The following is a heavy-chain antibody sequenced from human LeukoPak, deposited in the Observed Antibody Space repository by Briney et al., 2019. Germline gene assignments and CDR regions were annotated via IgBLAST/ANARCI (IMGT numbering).Heavy chain of an antibody. J-gene: IGHJ3*02. Sequence: ASVKVSCKASGYTFTDYYMHWVRQAPGQGLEWMGRLNPNSGGTLFAQKFQGRVSMTRDTSITTVYMDVTSLRSDDTAVYYCATTMVRGVPDTFDIWGQGTMVTVSS. V-gene: IGHV1-2*06. CDR3: ATTMVRGVPDTFDI. CDR2: LNPNSGGT. D-gene: IGHD3-10*01. CDR1: GYTFTDYY.